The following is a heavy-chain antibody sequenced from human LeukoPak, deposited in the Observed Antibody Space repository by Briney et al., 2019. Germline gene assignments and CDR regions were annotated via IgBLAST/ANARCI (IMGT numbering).Heavy chain of an antibody. J-gene: IGHJ4*02. CDR2: FDPEGGET. CDR1: GYTLNELY. D-gene: IGHD3-10*01. V-gene: IGHV1-24*01. CDR3: ATVSLLWFGEFLLDY. Sequence: GSAKVLCKVAGYTLNELYIHWVRQAPGKGVEGGGGFDPEGGETIYAQKVQGRVTMTEDTSTDTAYMELSSLRSEDTAVYYCATVSLLWFGEFLLDYWGQRTL.